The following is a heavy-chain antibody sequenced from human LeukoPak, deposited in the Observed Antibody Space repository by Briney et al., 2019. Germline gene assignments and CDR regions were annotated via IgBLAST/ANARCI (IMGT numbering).Heavy chain of an antibody. CDR3: ATYYSGSGSFTTQFDH. V-gene: IGHV1-18*04. D-gene: IGHD3-10*01. J-gene: IGHJ4*02. CDR2: INTHKGNT. Sequence: ASVKVSCKTSSSTFSTYGITWVRQAPGQGLEWMGWINTHKGNTYYAREFQDRVSMTTDASTTTAYMELRSLRSDDTAIYYCATYYSGSGSFTTQFDHWGQGTLVTISS. CDR1: SSTFSTYG.